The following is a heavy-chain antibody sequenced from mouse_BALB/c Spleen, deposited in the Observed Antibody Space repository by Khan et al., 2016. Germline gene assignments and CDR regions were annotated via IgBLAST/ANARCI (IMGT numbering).Heavy chain of an antibody. CDR2: IYPGDGDT. CDR1: GYTFTSYW. D-gene: IGHD1-2*01. CDR3: ARGNYGYAFDY. V-gene: IGHV1-87*01. Sequence: QVRLQQSGAELARPGASVKLSCKASGYTFTSYWMQWVKQRPGQGLEWIGAIYPGDGDTRYTQKFKGKATLTADKSSSTAYMQLSSLASEYAAVYCCARGNYGYAFDYWGQGTTVTVSA. J-gene: IGHJ2*01.